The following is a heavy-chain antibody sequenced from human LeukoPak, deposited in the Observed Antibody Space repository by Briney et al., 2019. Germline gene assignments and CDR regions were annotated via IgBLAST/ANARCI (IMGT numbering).Heavy chain of an antibody. CDR2: IRYDGSNK. CDR3: ARDGPGVTHLNDY. Sequence: GGSLRLSCAASGFTFSSYGMHWVRQAPGKGLEWVAFIRYDGSNKYYADSVKGRFTISRDNSKNTLYLQMNSLRAEDTAVYYCARDGPGVTHLNDYWGQGTLVTVSS. CDR1: GFTFSSYG. J-gene: IGHJ4*02. D-gene: IGHD4-23*01. V-gene: IGHV3-30*02.